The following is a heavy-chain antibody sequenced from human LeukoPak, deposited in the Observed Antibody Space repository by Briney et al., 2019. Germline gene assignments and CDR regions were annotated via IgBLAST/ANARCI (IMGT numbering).Heavy chain of an antibody. CDR3: ARGGIAARFDY. CDR1: GFTFCSYE. CDR2: ISSSGSNK. D-gene: IGHD6-13*01. J-gene: IGHJ4*02. V-gene: IGHV3-48*03. Sequence: PGGSLRLSCAASGFTFCSYEMNWVRQAPGKGLEWVSYISSSGSNKYYPDSVKDRFTISRDNAKNSLYLQMNSLRAEDTAVYYCARGGIAARFDYWGQGTLVTVSS.